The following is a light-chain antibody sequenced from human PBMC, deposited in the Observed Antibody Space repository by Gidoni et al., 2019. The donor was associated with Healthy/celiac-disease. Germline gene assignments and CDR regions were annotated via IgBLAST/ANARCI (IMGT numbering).Light chain of an antibody. CDR3: QQRSNWPPTLT. CDR1: QSVSSY. J-gene: IGKJ4*01. Sequence: ELVLTQSPATLSLSPGERATLSCRASQSVSSYLAWYQQKPGQAPRLLIYDASNRATGIPARFSGSGSGTDFTRTISSLEPEDFAVYYCQQRSNWPPTLTFGGGTKVEIK. V-gene: IGKV3-11*01. CDR2: DAS.